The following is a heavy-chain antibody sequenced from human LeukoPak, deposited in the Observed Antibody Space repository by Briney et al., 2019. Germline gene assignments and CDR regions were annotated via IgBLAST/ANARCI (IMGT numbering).Heavy chain of an antibody. V-gene: IGHV3-23*01. J-gene: IGHJ5*02. CDR1: GLTLSSYA. CDR2: ISGSGGST. Sequence: AVSLRLSCAASGLTLSSYAMSWVRQAPGNGLEWASAISGSGGSTYYGDTVKGRFTISRDNSNNTLYLQMNSLRVEDTAVYYCAKGILPSSSWFDPWGQGTLVTVSS. CDR3: AKGILPSSSWFDP. D-gene: IGHD6-13*01.